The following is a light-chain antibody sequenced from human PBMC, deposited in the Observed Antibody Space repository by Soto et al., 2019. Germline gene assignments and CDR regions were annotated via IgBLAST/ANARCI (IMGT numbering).Light chain of an antibody. CDR3: SSYTSSSTLV. V-gene: IGLV2-14*01. CDR1: SSDVGGYNY. J-gene: IGLJ2*01. CDR2: DVS. Sequence: QSALPQPASVSGSPGQSITISCTGTSSDVGGYNYVSWYQQHPGKAPKLMIYDVSNRPSGVSNRFSGSKSGNTASLTISGLQAEDEDDYYCSSYTSSSTLVFGGGTKVTVL.